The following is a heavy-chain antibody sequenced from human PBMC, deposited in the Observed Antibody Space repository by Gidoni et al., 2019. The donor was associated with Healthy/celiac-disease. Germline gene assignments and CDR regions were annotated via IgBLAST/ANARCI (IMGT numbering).Heavy chain of an antibody. V-gene: IGHV3-7*01. J-gene: IGHJ4*02. CDR1: GFTFSSYW. D-gene: IGHD3-3*01. Sequence: EVQLVESGGGLVQPGGSLRLSCAASGFTFSSYWSSWVRQAPGKGLEWVANIKQDGSEKYYVDSVKGRFTISRDNAKNSLYLQMNSLRAEDTAVYYCARARYDFWSGYYTGDDYWGQGTLVTVSS. CDR3: ARARYDFWSGYYTGDDY. CDR2: IKQDGSEK.